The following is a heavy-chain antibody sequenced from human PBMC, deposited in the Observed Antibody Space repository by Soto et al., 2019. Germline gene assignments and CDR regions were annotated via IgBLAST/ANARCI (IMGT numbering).Heavy chain of an antibody. V-gene: IGHV1-2*02. J-gene: IGHJ6*02. D-gene: IGHD2-2*02. CDR1: GYTCTGYY. CDR2: INPNSGGT. Sequence: ASVKVSCKASGYTCTGYYMHWVRQAPGQGLEWMGWINPNSGGTNYAQKFQGRVTMTRDTSISTAYMELSRLRSDDTAVYYCARDIVVVPAAIHYYYGMDVWGQGTTVTVSS. CDR3: ARDIVVVPAAIHYYYGMDV.